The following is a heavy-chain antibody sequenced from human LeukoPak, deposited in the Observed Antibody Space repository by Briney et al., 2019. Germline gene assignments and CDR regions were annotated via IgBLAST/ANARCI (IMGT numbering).Heavy chain of an antibody. V-gene: IGHV3-23*01. D-gene: IGHD2-15*01. J-gene: IGHJ6*03. Sequence: PGGSLRLSCAASGFTFSSYGMSWVRQAPGKGLEWVSGISASGGTTCYADSVMGRFTISRDNSKNTLYLQMNSLRAEDTAVYYCAKGQYCSGGSCYPGYYYMDVWGKGTTVTISS. CDR1: GFTFSSYG. CDR3: AKGQYCSGGSCYPGYYYMDV. CDR2: ISASGGTT.